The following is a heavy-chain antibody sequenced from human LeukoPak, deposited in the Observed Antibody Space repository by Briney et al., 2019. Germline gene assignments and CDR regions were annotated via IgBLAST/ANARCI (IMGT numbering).Heavy chain of an antibody. CDR3: ARDPTTVTTTYFDY. CDR2: ISSGGIDK. Sequence: GGSLTLSCAASGFTVSTHGMHWVRQAPAKGLEWVAQISSGGIDKHYADSVKGRFTISRDISKNTVYLQMNSLRVEDTAVYYCARDPTTVTTTYFDYWGQGTLVTVSS. CDR1: GFTVSTHG. V-gene: IGHV3-30-3*01. J-gene: IGHJ4*02. D-gene: IGHD4-17*01.